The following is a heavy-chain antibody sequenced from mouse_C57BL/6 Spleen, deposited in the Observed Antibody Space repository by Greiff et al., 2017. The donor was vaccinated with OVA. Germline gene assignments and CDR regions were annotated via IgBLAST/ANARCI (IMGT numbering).Heavy chain of an antibody. CDR3: ARDYGSSYLGY. V-gene: IGHV1-64*01. CDR1: GYTFTSYW. D-gene: IGHD1-1*01. J-gene: IGHJ2*01. CDR2: IHPNSGST. Sequence: QVQLKESGAELVKPGASVKLSCKASGYTFTSYWMHWVKQRPGQGLEWIGMIHPNSGSTNYNEKFKSKATLTVDKSSSTAYMQLSSLTSEDSAVYYCARDYGSSYLGYWGQGTTLTVSS.